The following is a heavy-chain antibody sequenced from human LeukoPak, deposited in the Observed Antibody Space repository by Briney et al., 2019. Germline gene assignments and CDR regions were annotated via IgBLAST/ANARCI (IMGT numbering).Heavy chain of an antibody. CDR2: TYYRSKWYS. CDR3: ASQYGSRQFDC. CDR1: GDSVSSNSAA. D-gene: IGHD3-10*01. V-gene: IGHV6-1*01. J-gene: IGHJ4*02. Sequence: SQTLSLTCAISGDSVSSNSAAWNWIRQSRSRALEWLGRTYYRSKWYSDSAGSVTSRITINPATSKNQFSLQLNSVTPEDTAVYYCASQYGSRQFDCWGQGTLVTVSS.